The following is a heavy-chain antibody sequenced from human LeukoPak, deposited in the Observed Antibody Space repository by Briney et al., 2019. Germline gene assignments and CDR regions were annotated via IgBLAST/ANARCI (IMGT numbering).Heavy chain of an antibody. CDR1: GFTFSSYW. J-gene: IGHJ4*02. V-gene: IGHV3-74*01. CDR2: INSDGSST. Sequence: GGSLRLSCAASGFTFSSYWMHWVRQAPGKGLVWVSRINSDGSSTSYADSVKGRFTISRDNAKNTVYLQMNSLRAEDTAVYYCARDRSSGSYYPSPFDYWGQGTLVTVSS. D-gene: IGHD1-26*01. CDR3: ARDRSSGSYYPSPFDY.